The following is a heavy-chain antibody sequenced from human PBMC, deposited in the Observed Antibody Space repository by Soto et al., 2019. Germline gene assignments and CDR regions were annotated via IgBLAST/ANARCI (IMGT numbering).Heavy chain of an antibody. V-gene: IGHV3-74*01. CDR1: GFTFSNYW. J-gene: IGHJ4*02. CDR3: ARDLGGYASH. D-gene: IGHD2-8*02. Sequence: EVQLVESGGGLVQPGGSLRLSCAASGFTFSNYWMHWVRQAPGKGPVWVSRINTDGSTTNYADSVKGRFTISRDNAKNTWHLQTNSLGAEDTAVYYCARDLGGYASHWGQGTLVTVSS. CDR2: INTDGSTT.